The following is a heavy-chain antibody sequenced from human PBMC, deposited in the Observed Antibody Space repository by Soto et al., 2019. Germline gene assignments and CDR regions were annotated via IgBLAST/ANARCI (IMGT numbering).Heavy chain of an antibody. D-gene: IGHD3-3*02. CDR3: ARNISKDYFDY. Sequence: QVQLVESGGGVVQPGRSLRLSCAASGFTFSSYAMHWVRQAPGKGLEWVAVISYDGSNKYYADSVKGRFTISRDNSKNTLYLQMNSLRAEDTAVYYCARNISKDYFDYWGQGTLVTVSS. V-gene: IGHV3-30-3*01. CDR2: ISYDGSNK. CDR1: GFTFSSYA. J-gene: IGHJ4*02.